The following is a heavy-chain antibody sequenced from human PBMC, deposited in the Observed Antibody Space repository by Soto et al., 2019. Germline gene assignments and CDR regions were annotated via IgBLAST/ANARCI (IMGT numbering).Heavy chain of an antibody. CDR1: GYTLTELS. Sequence: GASVKVSCKVSGYTLTELSMHWVRQAPGKGLEWMGGFDPEDGETIYAQKFQGRVTMTEDTSTDTAYMELSSLRSEDTAVYYCATRRVDYYDSSGYYYPFDYWGQGTLVTVSS. CDR2: FDPEDGET. V-gene: IGHV1-24*01. D-gene: IGHD3-22*01. CDR3: ATRRVDYYDSSGYYYPFDY. J-gene: IGHJ4*02.